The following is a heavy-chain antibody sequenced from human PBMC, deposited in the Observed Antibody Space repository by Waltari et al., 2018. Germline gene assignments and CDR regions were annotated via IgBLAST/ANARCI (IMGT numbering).Heavy chain of an antibody. D-gene: IGHD2-15*01. V-gene: IGHV4-4*02. J-gene: IGHJ4*02. CDR3: ARDRGRGIYLDS. CDR1: GDSFSSSDW. Sequence: QMQLQESGPGLVKPSGTLSLTCPVSGDSFSSSDWWSCVRQTPEKGLEWIGQIQRSGRTHYNPSFESRVTISIDTSKNQFSLKVTSTTAADTAVYYCARDRGRGIYLDSWGRGTLVTVSP. CDR2: IQRSGRT.